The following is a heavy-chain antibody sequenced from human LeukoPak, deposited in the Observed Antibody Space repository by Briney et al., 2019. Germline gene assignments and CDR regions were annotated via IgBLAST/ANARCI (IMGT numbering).Heavy chain of an antibody. CDR1: GGSINSYY. D-gene: IGHD4-17*01. V-gene: IGHV4-59*01. J-gene: IGHJ4*02. Sequence: SETLSLTCTVSGGSINSYYWSWFRQPPGKGLEWIGYIFYSGSTNYNPSLKSRVTISVDTSKNQFSLRLSSVTAADTAMYYCAGNDYGDYKSSFDYWGQGTLVTVSS. CDR2: IFYSGST. CDR3: AGNDYGDYKSSFDY.